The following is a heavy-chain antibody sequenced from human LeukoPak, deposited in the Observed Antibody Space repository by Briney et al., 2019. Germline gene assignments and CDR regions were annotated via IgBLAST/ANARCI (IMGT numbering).Heavy chain of an antibody. Sequence: SETLSLTCNVSGGSISSYYWSWIRQPPGKGLEWIAYIYNSGSINYNPSLESRVIMSVDTSKNHFSLKLSSVTAADTAVYYCARFYWYFDLRGRGTLVTVSS. CDR2: IYNSGSI. V-gene: IGHV4-59*08. CDR1: GGSISSYY. CDR3: ARFYWYFDL. J-gene: IGHJ2*01.